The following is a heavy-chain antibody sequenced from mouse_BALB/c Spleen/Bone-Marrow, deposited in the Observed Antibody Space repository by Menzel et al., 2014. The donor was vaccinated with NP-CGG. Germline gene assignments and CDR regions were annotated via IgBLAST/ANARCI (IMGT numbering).Heavy chain of an antibody. CDR1: GFNIKDTY. D-gene: IGHD2-10*01. CDR2: IDPANGNT. Sequence: EVKLLESGAELVKPRASVKLSCTASGFNIKDTYMHWVKQRPEQGLEWIGRIDPANGNTKYDPKFQGKATITADTSSNTAYLQLSSLTSEDTAVYYCASSAYSWGQGTLVTVSA. J-gene: IGHJ3*01. V-gene: IGHV14-3*02. CDR3: ASSAYS.